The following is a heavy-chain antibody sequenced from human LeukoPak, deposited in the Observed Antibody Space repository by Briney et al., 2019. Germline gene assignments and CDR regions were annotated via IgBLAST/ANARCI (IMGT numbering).Heavy chain of an antibody. CDR2: INRSGST. J-gene: IGHJ6*02. Sequence: KPSETLSLTCAVYGGSFSGYYWSWIRQPPGKGLEWIGEINRSGSTNYNPSLKSRVTISVDTSKNQFSLKLSSVTAADTAVYYCARVPFNYYGSGSWPYYYYGMDVWGQGTTVTVSS. V-gene: IGHV4-34*01. CDR1: GGSFSGYY. D-gene: IGHD3-10*01. CDR3: ARVPFNYYGSGSWPYYYYGMDV.